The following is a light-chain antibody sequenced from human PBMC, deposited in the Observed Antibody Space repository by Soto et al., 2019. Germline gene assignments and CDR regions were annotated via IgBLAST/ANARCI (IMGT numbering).Light chain of an antibody. Sequence: QSALTQPPSASGSPGQSVTISCTGTSSDVGAYKYVSWYQQHPGKAPKLMIYEVSKRPSGVPDRFSGSKSGNTASLTVSGLQAEDEADYYCSSYAGSNNWVFGGGTKVIVL. CDR1: SSDVGAYKY. CDR3: SSYAGSNNWV. V-gene: IGLV2-8*01. CDR2: EVS. J-gene: IGLJ3*02.